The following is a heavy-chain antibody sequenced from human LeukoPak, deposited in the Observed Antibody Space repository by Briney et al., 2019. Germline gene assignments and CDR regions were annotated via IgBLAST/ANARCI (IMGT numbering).Heavy chain of an antibody. V-gene: IGHV1-2*02. CDR1: GYTFTDDY. J-gene: IGHJ4*02. CDR2: INPNSGVT. Sequence: ASVKVSCKASGYTFTDDYVHWVRQAPGQGLEWMGWINPNSGVTNYAQKFQGRVTMTRDTSISTAYMELSRLRSDDTAVYYCAREGEGSAFDYWGQGTLVTVSS. D-gene: IGHD3-16*01. CDR3: AREGEGSAFDY.